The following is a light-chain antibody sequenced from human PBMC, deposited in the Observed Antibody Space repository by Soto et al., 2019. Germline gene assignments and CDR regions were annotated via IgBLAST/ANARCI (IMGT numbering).Light chain of an antibody. CDR1: QSVTSSC. Sequence: EIVLTQSPGPLSLSPGDRATLSCTASQSVTSSCLAWYQRKPGQAPRLLIHTTSIRATDIPDRFSGSGSGTHFTLTISRPEPEDFAVYYCQQCGGSPLFSFGPGTRVEI. CDR3: QQCGGSPLFS. V-gene: IGKV3-20*01. J-gene: IGKJ3*01. CDR2: TTS.